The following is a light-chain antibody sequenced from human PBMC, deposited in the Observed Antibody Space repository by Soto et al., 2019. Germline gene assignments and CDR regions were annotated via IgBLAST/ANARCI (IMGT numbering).Light chain of an antibody. Sequence: QSVLTQPPSVSAAPGQKVTISCSGSSSNIGNNYVSWYQQLPGTAPKLLIYENNKRPSGIPDRFSGSKSGTSATLGITGLQTGDGADYYCGTWDSSLCALFGGATKVTVL. CDR3: GTWDSSLCAL. CDR2: ENN. J-gene: IGLJ3*02. V-gene: IGLV1-51*02. CDR1: SSNIGNNY.